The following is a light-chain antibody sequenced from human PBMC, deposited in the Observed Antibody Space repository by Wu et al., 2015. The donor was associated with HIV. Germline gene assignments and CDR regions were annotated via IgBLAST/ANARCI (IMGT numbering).Light chain of an antibody. CDR1: QSVSSSY. CDR2: GAS. V-gene: IGKV3-20*01. J-gene: IGKJ2*03. Sequence: EIVLTQSPGTLSLSPGERATLSCRASQSVSSSYLAWYQQKPGQAPRLLIYGASSRATGIPDRFSGSGSGTDFTLTISRLEPEDFAVYYCQQYGSSPRGFGRGDQGWRSN. CDR3: QQYGSSPRG.